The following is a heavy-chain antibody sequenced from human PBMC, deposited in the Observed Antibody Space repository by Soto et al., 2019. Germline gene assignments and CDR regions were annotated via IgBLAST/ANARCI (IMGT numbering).Heavy chain of an antibody. CDR3: ARGERDYDFWSGYYKIIWYFDY. Sequence: QVQLQQWGAGLLKPSETLSLTCAVYGGSFRGYYWSWIRQPPGKGLEWIGEINHSGSTNYNPSLKRRVTISVDTSKYQFSLKLSSVTAAVTAVYYCARGERDYDFWSGYYKIIWYFDYWGQGTLVTVSS. D-gene: IGHD3-3*01. J-gene: IGHJ4*02. CDR2: INHSGST. CDR1: GGSFRGYY. V-gene: IGHV4-34*01.